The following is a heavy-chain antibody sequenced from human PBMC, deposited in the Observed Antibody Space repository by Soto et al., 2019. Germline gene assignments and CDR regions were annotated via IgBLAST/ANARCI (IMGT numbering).Heavy chain of an antibody. CDR2: INPSGGST. V-gene: IGHV1-46*03. D-gene: IGHD1-1*01. CDR3: ASSNWNDDSYFDY. CDR1: GYTFTSYY. J-gene: IGHJ4*02. Sequence: QVQLVQSGAEVKKPGASVKVSCKASGYTFTSYYFHWVRQAPGQGLEWVGIINPSGGSTTYARKFQGRVTMTTDTSTSTVYMELSSLRSEDTAVYFCASSNWNDDSYFDYWGQGTLVTVSS.